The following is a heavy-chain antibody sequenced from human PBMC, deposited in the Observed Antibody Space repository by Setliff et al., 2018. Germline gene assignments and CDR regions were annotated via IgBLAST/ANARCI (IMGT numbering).Heavy chain of an antibody. V-gene: IGHV4-59*01. D-gene: IGHD5-12*01. CDR1: GGSISTYY. Sequence: SETLSLTCTVSGGSISTYYWSWIRQPPGKGLEWIGYVYYSGIANYSPSLKSRLTISVDTSKNQFSLKLRSVTAADTAVYYCARGGTFRYSDYWGQGTPVTVS. CDR3: ARGGTFRYSDY. J-gene: IGHJ4*02. CDR2: VYYSGIA.